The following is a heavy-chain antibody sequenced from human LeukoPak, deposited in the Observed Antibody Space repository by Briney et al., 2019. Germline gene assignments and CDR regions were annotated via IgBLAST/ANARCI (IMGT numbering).Heavy chain of an antibody. D-gene: IGHD5-12*01. J-gene: IGHJ4*02. CDR1: GYTFTSYY. CDR3: ARDARGYSGYDSRSEAYYFDY. Sequence: ASVKVSCKASGYTFTSYYMHWVRQAPGQGLEWMGIINPSGGSTSYAQKFQGRVTMTRDTSTSTVYMELSSLRSEDTAVYYCARDARGYSGYDSRSEAYYFDYWGQGTLVTVSS. V-gene: IGHV1-46*01. CDR2: INPSGGST.